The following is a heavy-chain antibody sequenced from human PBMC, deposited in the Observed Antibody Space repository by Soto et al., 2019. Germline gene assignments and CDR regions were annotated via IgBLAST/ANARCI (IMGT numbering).Heavy chain of an antibody. CDR2: IVPIFGTA. D-gene: IGHD5-18*01. CDR3: AREYSYGSPFDY. V-gene: IGHV1-69*13. Sequence: ASVKVSCKASGGTFSSYSISWVLQAPGQGLEWMGGIVPIFGTANYAQKFQGRVTITADESTSTAYMELSSLRSEDTAVYYCAREYSYGSPFDYWGQGTLVTVSA. J-gene: IGHJ4*02. CDR1: GGTFSSYS.